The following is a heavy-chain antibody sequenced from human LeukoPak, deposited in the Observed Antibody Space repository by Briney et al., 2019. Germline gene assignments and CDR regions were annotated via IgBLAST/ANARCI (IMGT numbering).Heavy chain of an antibody. J-gene: IGHJ4*02. CDR2: INAYNGNT. CDR3: ASGQWELSSDY. Sequence: GASEKVSFKGSGYTFSSDGISWERQAPGQGIEWIGFINAYNGNTNHAQKHQGRVNMTTDTSTSPAYMELRSLRSDDTAVYYCASGQWELSSDYWGQGILVTVPS. CDR1: GYTFSSDG. D-gene: IGHD1-26*01. V-gene: IGHV1-18*01.